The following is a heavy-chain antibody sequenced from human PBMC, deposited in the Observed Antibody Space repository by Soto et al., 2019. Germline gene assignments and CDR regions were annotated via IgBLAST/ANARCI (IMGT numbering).Heavy chain of an antibody. Sequence: QVRLHQWGAGTMKPSETLSLICSVYGGSFSGYYWTWIRQSPGKGLEWIGQITNEGSNSYNPSLSSRVSMSVDMSNNQFSLKMTSVTAADTGVYFCSRGQAGPRLGIWGQGTLVTVSP. CDR2: ITNEGSN. CDR3: SRGQAGPRLGI. V-gene: IGHV4-34*01. CDR1: GGSFSGYY. D-gene: IGHD6-19*01. J-gene: IGHJ4*02.